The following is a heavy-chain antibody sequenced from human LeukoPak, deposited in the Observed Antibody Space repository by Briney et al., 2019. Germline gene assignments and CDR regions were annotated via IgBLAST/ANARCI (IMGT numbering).Heavy chain of an antibody. CDR2: ISSSSSYI. V-gene: IGHV3-21*01. CDR3: ASAAGLSKPFDI. CDR1: RFTFSSYS. Sequence: PGGSLRLSCAASRFTFSSYSMNWVRQAPGKGLEWVSSISSSSSYIYYADSVKGRFTISRDNAKNSLYLQMNSLRAEDTAVYYCASAAGLSKPFDIWGQGTMVTVSS. D-gene: IGHD4-11*01. J-gene: IGHJ3*02.